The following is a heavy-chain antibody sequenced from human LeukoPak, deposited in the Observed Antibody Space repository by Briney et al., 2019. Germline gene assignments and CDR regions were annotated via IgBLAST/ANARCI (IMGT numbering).Heavy chain of an antibody. V-gene: IGHV4-34*01. CDR3: ARGPRPSSSWLNYYYYYMDV. J-gene: IGHJ6*03. CDR2: INHSGST. Sequence: SETLSLACAVYGGSFSGYYWSWIRQPPGKGLEWIGEINHSGSTNYNPSLKSGVAISVDTSKNQFSLKLSSVTAADTAVYYCARGPRPSSSWLNYYYYYMDVWGKGTTVTVSS. CDR1: GGSFSGYY. D-gene: IGHD6-13*01.